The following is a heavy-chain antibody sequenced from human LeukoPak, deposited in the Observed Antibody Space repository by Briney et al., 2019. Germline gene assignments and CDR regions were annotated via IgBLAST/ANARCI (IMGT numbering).Heavy chain of an antibody. CDR1: GFTFINHW. CDR3: AAYYYGSGSCGQFDY. Sequence: GGSLRLSCAASGFTFINHWMHWVRQAPGEGLVWVSHINNDGGFTTYADSVKGRFTISRDNAKNSLYLQMNSLRAEDTGFYYCAAYYYGSGSCGQFDYWGQGTLVTVSS. CDR2: INNDGGFT. D-gene: IGHD3-10*01. J-gene: IGHJ4*02. V-gene: IGHV3-74*03.